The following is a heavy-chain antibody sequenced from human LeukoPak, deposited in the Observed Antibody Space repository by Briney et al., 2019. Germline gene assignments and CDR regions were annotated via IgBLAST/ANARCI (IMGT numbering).Heavy chain of an antibody. J-gene: IGHJ5*02. V-gene: IGHV4-59*01. Sequence: SETLSLTCTVSGGSISTYYWSWIRQPPGKGLEWIGHIYYSGNTRYNPSLKSRATISVDTSKNQFSLKVSSVTAADTAVYYCARVQGQQLVEWFDPWGQGTLVTVSS. CDR1: GGSISTYY. CDR3: ARVQGQQLVEWFDP. CDR2: IYYSGNT. D-gene: IGHD6-13*01.